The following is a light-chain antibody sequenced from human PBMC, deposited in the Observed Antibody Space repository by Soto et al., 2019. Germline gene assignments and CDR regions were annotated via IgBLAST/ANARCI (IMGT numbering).Light chain of an antibody. J-gene: IGKJ1*01. CDR2: GAS. CDR1: QSVSGH. CDR3: HQYHYWWT. Sequence: EIVMTQSPATLSVSPGGRVTLSCRASQSVSGHLAWYQQKPGQAPRLIISGASTRATGIPARFSGSGSGTEFTLTISSLQSEDFAVYYCHQYHYWWTFGQGTKVEIK. V-gene: IGKV3-15*01.